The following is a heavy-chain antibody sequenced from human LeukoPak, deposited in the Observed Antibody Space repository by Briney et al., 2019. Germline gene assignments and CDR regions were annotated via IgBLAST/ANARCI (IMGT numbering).Heavy chain of an antibody. Sequence: SSETLSLTCTVSGGSISSYYWSWIRQPPGKGLEWIGHIYYSGSTYYNPSLKSRVTISVDTSKNQFSLKLSSVTAADTAVYYCARRGLDVVGYCSSTSCLVYAFDIWGQGTMVTVSS. CDR3: ARRGLDVVGYCSSTSCLVYAFDI. D-gene: IGHD2-2*01. CDR1: GGSISSYY. CDR2: IYYSGST. V-gene: IGHV4-59*08. J-gene: IGHJ3*02.